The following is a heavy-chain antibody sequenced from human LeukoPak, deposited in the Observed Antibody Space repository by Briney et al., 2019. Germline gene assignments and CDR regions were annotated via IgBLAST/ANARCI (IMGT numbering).Heavy chain of an antibody. V-gene: IGHV4-59*01. J-gene: IGHJ6*02. CDR2: IYYSGST. CDR3: ARASASLIHYYGMDV. D-gene: IGHD2-21*01. CDR1: GGSISSYY. Sequence: SETLSLTCTVSGGSISSYYWSWIRQPPGKGLEWIGYIYYSGSTNYNPSLKSRVAISVDTSKNQFSLKLSSVTAADTAVYYCARASASLIHYYGMDVWGQGTTVTVSS.